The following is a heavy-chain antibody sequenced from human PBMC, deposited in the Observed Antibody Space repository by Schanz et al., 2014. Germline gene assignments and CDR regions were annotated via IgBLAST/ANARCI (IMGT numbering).Heavy chain of an antibody. D-gene: IGHD2-2*01. Sequence: EVQLVESGGGLVQPGGSLRLSCAASGFTFSSYSMNWVRQAPGKGLEWVSYISGTTTYTNYADSVKGRFTISRDNAKNSLYLHMNTLGAEDTAVYYCAKDLLYGAPMPLNHLDYWGQGTLVTVSS. V-gene: IGHV3-48*04. CDR2: ISGTTTYT. CDR3: AKDLLYGAPMPLNHLDY. CDR1: GFTFSSYS. J-gene: IGHJ4*02.